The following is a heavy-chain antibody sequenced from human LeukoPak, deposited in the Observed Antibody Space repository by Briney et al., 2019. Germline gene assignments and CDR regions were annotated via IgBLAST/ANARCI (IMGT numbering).Heavy chain of an antibody. V-gene: IGHV3-48*01. CDR1: GFTFSSYS. J-gene: IGHJ6*03. Sequence: GGSLRLSCAASGFTFSSYSMKWVRQAPGKGLEWISYISSSSSTIYYADSVKGRFTISRDNAKNSLYLQMNSLRAEDTAVYYCARDRNTIFGVVISYMDVWGKGTTVTVSS. D-gene: IGHD3-3*01. CDR3: ARDRNTIFGVVISYMDV. CDR2: ISSSSSTI.